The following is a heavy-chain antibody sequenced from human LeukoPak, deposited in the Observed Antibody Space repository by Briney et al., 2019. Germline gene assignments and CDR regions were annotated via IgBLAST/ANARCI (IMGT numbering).Heavy chain of an antibody. D-gene: IGHD2-21*02. CDR2: ISTSSSTI. CDR1: GFTFSSYS. CDR3: ARAYCGGASYGFCDY. V-gene: IGHV3-48*04. J-gene: IGHJ4*02. Sequence: PGGSLRLSCAASGFTFSSYSMNWVRQAPGKGLEWVSYISTSSSTIYYADSVKGRFTISRDNAKSSLYLQMNSLRAEDTAVYYCARAYCGGASYGFCDYWGQGTLVTVSS.